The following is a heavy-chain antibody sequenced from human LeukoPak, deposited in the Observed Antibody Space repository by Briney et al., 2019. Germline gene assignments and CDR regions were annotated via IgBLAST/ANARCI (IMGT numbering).Heavy chain of an antibody. CDR3: AKGISGWYPFGD. Sequence: GGSLRLSCAASGFTFSNFAMNWVRQAPGKGLEWVTAISSSGGLTFYADSVKGRFTVSRVNSKSTLYLQMNSLRVEDTAVYYCAKGISGWYPFGDWGQGTLVTVSS. CDR2: ISSSGGLT. J-gene: IGHJ4*02. V-gene: IGHV3-23*01. D-gene: IGHD6-19*01. CDR1: GFTFSNFA.